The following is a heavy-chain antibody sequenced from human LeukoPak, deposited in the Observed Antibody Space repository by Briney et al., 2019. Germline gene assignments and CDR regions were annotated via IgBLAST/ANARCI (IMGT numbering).Heavy chain of an antibody. CDR1: GFTFSNAW. CDR2: IKSKTDGGTT. CDR3: ARDDDYGAKGDWFDP. V-gene: IGHV3-15*01. D-gene: IGHD4-17*01. J-gene: IGHJ5*02. Sequence: GGSLRLYCAASGFTFSNAWMSWVRQGQGKGLKWVGRIKSKTDGGTTDYAAPVKGRFTISRDNAKNSLYLQMNSLRAEDTAVYYCARDDDYGAKGDWFDPWGQGTLVTVSS.